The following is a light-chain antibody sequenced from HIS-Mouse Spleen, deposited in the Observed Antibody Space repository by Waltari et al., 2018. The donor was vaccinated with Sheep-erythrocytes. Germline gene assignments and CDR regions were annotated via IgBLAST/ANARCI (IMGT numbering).Light chain of an antibody. CDR2: KDN. J-gene: IGLJ2*01. V-gene: IGLV3-25*03. CDR3: QSADSSGTYVV. CDR1: ALPKQY. Sequence: SYELTQPPSVSMSPGQPARTTCSGDALPKQYAYWYQQKPGQAPVLVIYKDNERPSGIPERFSGSSSGTTVTLTISGVQAEDEADYYCQSADSSGTYVVFGGGTKLTVL.